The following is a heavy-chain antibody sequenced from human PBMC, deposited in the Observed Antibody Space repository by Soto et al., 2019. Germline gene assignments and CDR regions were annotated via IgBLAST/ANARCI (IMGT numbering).Heavy chain of an antibody. CDR2: ISWDGGST. CDR1: GFTFDDYT. V-gene: IGHV3-43*01. CDR3: TKGSPWSKAYDFWSGQPYH. D-gene: IGHD3-3*01. Sequence: GALRLSCAASGFTFDDYTMHWVRQAPGKGLEWVSLISWDGGSTYYADSVKGRFTISRDNSKNSLYLQMNSLRTEDTAFYYCTKGSPWSKAYDFWSGQPYHWGQGTLVTVSS. J-gene: IGHJ5*02.